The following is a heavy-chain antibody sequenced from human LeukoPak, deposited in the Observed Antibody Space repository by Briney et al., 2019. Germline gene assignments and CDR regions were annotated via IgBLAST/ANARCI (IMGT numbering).Heavy chain of an antibody. Sequence: GGSLRLSCAASGFTFSNYWMHWVRQAPGKGLVWVSRINRDGRSTNYADSVKGRFTISRDNAKNTVFLQMNSLRAEDAAVYYCALPLRDGDFYFDYWGQGTLVTVSS. CDR1: GFTFSNYW. CDR3: ALPLRDGDFYFDY. J-gene: IGHJ4*02. D-gene: IGHD4-17*01. CDR2: INRDGRST. V-gene: IGHV3-74*01.